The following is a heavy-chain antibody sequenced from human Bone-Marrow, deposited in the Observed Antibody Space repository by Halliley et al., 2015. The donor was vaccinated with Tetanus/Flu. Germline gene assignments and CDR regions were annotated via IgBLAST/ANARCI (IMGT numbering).Heavy chain of an antibody. V-gene: IGHV4-61*05. J-gene: IGHJ3*01. CDR3: ARGLLTEDPNYVWGSFRRNHNSYNG. CDR2: FFSTGGT. Sequence: TLSLTCTVSGGSISGSTYYWAWLRQPPGRGLEWLGFFFSTGGTHYNPSVRRRVTLSGGISRNPLSLNLIDVTTADTATYFCARGLLTEDPNYVWGSFRRNHNSYNGWGQGTPVTVSS. D-gene: IGHD3-16*02. CDR1: GGSISGSTYY.